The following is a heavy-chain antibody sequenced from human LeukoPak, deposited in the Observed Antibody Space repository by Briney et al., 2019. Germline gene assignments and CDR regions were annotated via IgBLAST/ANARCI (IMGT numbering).Heavy chain of an antibody. Sequence: SETLSLTCTVSGGSISSSSYYWGWIRQPPGKGLEWIGSIYYSGSTYYNPSLKSRVTISVDTSKNQFSLKLSSVTAADTAVYYCARSGIVGATHAFDIWGQGTMVTVSS. CDR1: GGSISSSSYY. V-gene: IGHV4-39*07. D-gene: IGHD1-26*01. J-gene: IGHJ3*02. CDR3: ARSGIVGATHAFDI. CDR2: IYYSGST.